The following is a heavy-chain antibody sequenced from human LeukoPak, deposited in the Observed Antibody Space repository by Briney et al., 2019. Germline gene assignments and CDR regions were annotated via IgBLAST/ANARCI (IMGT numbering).Heavy chain of an antibody. CDR2: INPNSGGT. J-gene: IGHJ4*02. CDR1: GYTFTGYY. Sequence: ASVKVSCKASGYTFTGYYMHWVRQAPGQGLEWMGWINPNSGGTNYAQKFQGRVTMTRDTSISTAYMELSRLRSDDTAVYYCARADCSGGSCYSNGDYRTGDFDYWGQGTLVTVSS. V-gene: IGHV1-2*02. D-gene: IGHD2-15*01. CDR3: ARADCSGGSCYSNGDYRTGDFDY.